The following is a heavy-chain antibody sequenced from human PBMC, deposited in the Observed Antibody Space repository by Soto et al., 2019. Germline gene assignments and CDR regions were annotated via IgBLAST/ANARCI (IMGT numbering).Heavy chain of an antibody. CDR2: IKSWSDGGTT. CDR3: TTGTTVAKYYFDF. Sequence: EGQLVESGGGLVEPGETLRLSCAASGFTFKNAWMSWVRQAPGKGLEWDGRIKSWSDGGTTDYGAPVKGRFSISRDDAKNTLSLQMNSLRTEDTAVYYCTTGTTVAKYYFDFWGQGTLVTVSS. V-gene: IGHV3-15*01. J-gene: IGHJ4*02. D-gene: IGHD1-1*01. CDR1: GFTFKNAW.